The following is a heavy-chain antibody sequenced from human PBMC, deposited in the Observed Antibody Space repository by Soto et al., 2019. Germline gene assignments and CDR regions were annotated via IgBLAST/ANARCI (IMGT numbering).Heavy chain of an antibody. D-gene: IGHD4-4*01. CDR2: IIPIFGTA. V-gene: IGHV1-69*13. Sequence: SVKVSCKASGGTFSSYAISWVRQAPGQGLEWMGGIIPIFGTANYAQKFQGRVTITADESTSTAYMELSSLRSEDTAVYYCARARVTTVTYYYYYGMDVWGQGTTVTVSS. J-gene: IGHJ6*02. CDR1: GGTFSSYA. CDR3: ARARVTTVTYYYYYGMDV.